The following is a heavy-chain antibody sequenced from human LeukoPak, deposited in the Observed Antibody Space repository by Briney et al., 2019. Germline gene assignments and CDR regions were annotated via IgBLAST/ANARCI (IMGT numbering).Heavy chain of an antibody. J-gene: IGHJ4*02. CDR1: GGSISSGDYY. CDR2: IYYSGST. Sequence: SETLSLTCTVSGGSISSGDYYWSWIRQPPGKGLEGIGYIYYSGSTYYNPSLKSRVTISVDTSKNQFSLKLSSVTAADTAVYYCARGDSSGYYFDYWGQGTLVTVSS. D-gene: IGHD3-22*01. V-gene: IGHV4-30-4*01. CDR3: ARGDSSGYYFDY.